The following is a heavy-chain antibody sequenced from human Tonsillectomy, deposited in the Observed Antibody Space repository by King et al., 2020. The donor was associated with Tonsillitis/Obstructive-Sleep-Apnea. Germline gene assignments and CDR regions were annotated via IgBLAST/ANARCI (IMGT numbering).Heavy chain of an antibody. CDR2: IYYNGDT. D-gene: IGHD2/OR15-2a*01. V-gene: IGHV4-59*01. Sequence: LQLQESGPGLVKPSETLSLTCTVSGGSISRYYWTWIRQPSGKGLEWIGYIYYNGDTHYNPSLRSRVTISVDTSKNHFPLELDSVTAADTAIYYCARLGQCTTSRCFPDYWGQGTLVTVSS. J-gene: IGHJ4*02. CDR1: GGSISRYY. CDR3: ARLGQCTTSRCFPDY.